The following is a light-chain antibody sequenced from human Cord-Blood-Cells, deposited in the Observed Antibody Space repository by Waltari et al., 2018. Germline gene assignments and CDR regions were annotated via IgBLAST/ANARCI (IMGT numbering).Light chain of an antibody. J-gene: IGLJ2*01. CDR3: CSYAGSSTFVV. V-gene: IGLV2-23*02. CDR1: SCYVGCYHS. Sequence: QSALTQHASVSGSPRQSITISCTGTSCYVGCYHSCSWYQQHPGKAPKLMIYEVSKRPSGVSNRFSGSKSGNTASLTISGLQAEDEADYYCCSYAGSSTFVVFGGGTKLTVL. CDR2: EVS.